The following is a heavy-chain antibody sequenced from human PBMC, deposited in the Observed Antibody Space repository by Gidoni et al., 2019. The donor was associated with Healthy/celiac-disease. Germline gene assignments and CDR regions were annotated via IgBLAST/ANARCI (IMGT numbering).Heavy chain of an antibody. Sequence: EVQLVESGGGLVKPGGSLRLSCAASGFTFSSYSMNWVRQAPGKGLEWVSSISSSSSYIYYADSVKGRCTISRDNAKNSLYLQMNSLRAEDTAVYYCARVGLRTNPNVWGQGTTVTVSS. CDR1: GFTFSSYS. V-gene: IGHV3-21*06. D-gene: IGHD2-8*01. J-gene: IGHJ6*02. CDR3: ARVGLRTNPNV. CDR2: ISSSSSYI.